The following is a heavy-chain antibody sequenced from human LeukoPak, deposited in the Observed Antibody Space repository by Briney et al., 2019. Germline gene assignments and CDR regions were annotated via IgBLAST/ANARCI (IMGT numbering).Heavy chain of an antibody. Sequence: SETLSLTCTVSGGSISSGGYYWSWIRQPPGKGLEWIGEINHSGSTNYNPSLKSRVTISVDTSKNQFSLKLSSVTAADTAVYYCARGVMITFGGVIVKGRNWFDPWGQGTLVTVSS. J-gene: IGHJ5*02. V-gene: IGHV4-39*07. CDR2: INHSGST. CDR3: ARGVMITFGGVIVKGRNWFDP. D-gene: IGHD3-16*02. CDR1: GGSISSGGYY.